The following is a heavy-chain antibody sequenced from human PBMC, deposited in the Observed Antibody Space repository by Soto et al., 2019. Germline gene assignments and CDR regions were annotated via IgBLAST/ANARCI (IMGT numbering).Heavy chain of an antibody. CDR2: IYYSGST. D-gene: IGHD4-4*01. J-gene: IGHJ4*02. Sequence: SETLSLTSTVSGGSISSGGYYWSWIRQHPGKGLEWIGYIYYSGSTYYNPSLKSRVTISVDTSKNQFSLKLSSVTAADTAVYYCARSRTDYSNYYFDYWGQGTLVTVSS. CDR1: GGSISSGGYY. V-gene: IGHV4-31*03. CDR3: ARSRTDYSNYYFDY.